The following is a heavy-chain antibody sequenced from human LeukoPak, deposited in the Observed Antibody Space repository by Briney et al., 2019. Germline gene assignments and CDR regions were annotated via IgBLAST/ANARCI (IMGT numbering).Heavy chain of an antibody. CDR2: IKQDEGEK. CDR3: ARPSGYCSSGSCFPFDC. CDR1: GFSFSSYW. D-gene: IGHD2-15*01. J-gene: IGHJ4*02. V-gene: IGHV3-7*01. Sequence: GGSLRLSCTASGFSFSSYWMSWVRQAPGKGLEWVANIKQDEGEKYYVDSVKGPFTISRDNAKNSLYLQMNSLRAEDTAVYYCARPSGYCSSGSCFPFDCWGQGTLVTVSS.